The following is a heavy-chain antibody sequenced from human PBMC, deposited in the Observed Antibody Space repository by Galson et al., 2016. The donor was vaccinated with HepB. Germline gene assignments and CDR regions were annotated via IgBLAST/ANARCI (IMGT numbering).Heavy chain of an antibody. V-gene: IGHV5-51*03. J-gene: IGHJ4*02. D-gene: IGHD1-14*01. Sequence: QSGAEVKKPGESLKISCQGSGYRFSTYWIGWVRQMPGKGLEWMGTIYPGDSDTRYSPSFQGQVTISADKSISTAYLQWNSLKASDPAIYYCAREPGHFDYWGQGTLVTVSS. CDR3: AREPGHFDY. CDR2: IYPGDSDT. CDR1: GYRFSTYW.